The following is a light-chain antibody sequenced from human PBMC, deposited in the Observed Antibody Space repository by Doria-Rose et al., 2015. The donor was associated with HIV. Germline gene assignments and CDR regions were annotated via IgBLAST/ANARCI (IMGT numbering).Light chain of an antibody. CDR3: QQYYDTPS. CDR1: QSLLYTSKNY. V-gene: IGKV4-1*01. J-gene: IGKJ3*01. CDR2: WAS. Sequence: DIRVTQSPESLGMSLGERATLNCKSNQSLLYTSKNYLAWYQQKPGQPPKLLIYWASTRQLGVPARFSGSGSGTDFTLTISSLEAEDVAVYYCQQYYDTPSFGPGTTVDIK.